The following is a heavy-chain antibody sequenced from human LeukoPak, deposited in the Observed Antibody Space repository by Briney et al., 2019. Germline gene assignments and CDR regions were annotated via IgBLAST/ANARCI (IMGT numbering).Heavy chain of an antibody. CDR2: FDGNADGT. J-gene: IGHJ4*02. CDR3: VRIPPLSSDY. CDR1: GFTFSRFG. Sequence: PGGSLRLSCVTSGFTFSRFGMTWVRQPPGKGLEWVASFDGNADGTYYADSVKGRCTISRDNSKNTLYLQMNSLRAEDTAVYYCVRIPPLSSDYWGQGTLVTVSS. V-gene: IGHV3-23*01.